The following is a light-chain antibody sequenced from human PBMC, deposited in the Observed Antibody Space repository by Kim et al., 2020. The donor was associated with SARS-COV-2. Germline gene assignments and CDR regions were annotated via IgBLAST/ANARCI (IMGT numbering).Light chain of an antibody. CDR3: QQSYNAPLP. Sequence: DIQMTQSPSSLSASVGDRVTITCRSSQSISSYLYWYQQKPGKAPKLLIYAASSFHTGFPSRFSDSGSGTDFTHTIDSLQPGDFSSYYGQQSYNAPLPFGGGNKVDI. CDR1: QSISSY. CDR2: AAS. V-gene: IGKV1-39*01. J-gene: IGKJ4*01.